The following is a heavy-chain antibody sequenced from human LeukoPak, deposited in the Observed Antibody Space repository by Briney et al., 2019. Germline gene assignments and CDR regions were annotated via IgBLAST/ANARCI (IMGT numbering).Heavy chain of an antibody. CDR2: INIGGTNT. Sequence: GGSLRLSCAASGLTFSDYYMSWIRQAPGKGLEWLSYINIGGTNTHYADSVKGRFTISRDNAKKSLYLEMTNLRAEDMAVYYCATDGAGFDTWGQGVLVTVSS. V-gene: IGHV3-11*01. CDR3: ATDGAGFDT. CDR1: GLTFSDYY. J-gene: IGHJ5*02.